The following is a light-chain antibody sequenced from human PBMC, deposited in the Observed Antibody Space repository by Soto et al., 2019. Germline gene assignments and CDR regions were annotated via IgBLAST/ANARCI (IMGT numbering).Light chain of an antibody. J-gene: IGKJ5*01. CDR2: SVS. CDR3: MQTLQIPLP. V-gene: IGKV2-28*01. Sequence: DIVPTQSPISLTVTPRSPAAISCTSSQSVLHSNGYNYVDWLVQRSGQSPHLLIYSVSNRASGVPDRFSGSGSGSDFTLKISRVEAEDVGLYYCMQTLQIPLPFGQRTRLE. CDR1: QSVLHSNGYNY.